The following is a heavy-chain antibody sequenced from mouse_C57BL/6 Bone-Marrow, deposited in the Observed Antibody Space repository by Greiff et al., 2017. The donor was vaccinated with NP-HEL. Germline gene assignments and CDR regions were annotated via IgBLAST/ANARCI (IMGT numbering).Heavy chain of an antibody. D-gene: IGHD3-1*01. V-gene: IGHV1-81*01. CDR1: GYTFTSYG. CDR3: ARKGYLGGYFDV. Sequence: QVQLQQSGAELARPGASVKLSCKASGYTFTSYGISWVKQRPGQGLEWIGELYPRSGNTYYNEKFKGKATLTADKSSSTAYMELRSLTSEDSAVYFCARKGYLGGYFDVWGTGTTVTVSS. CDR2: LYPRSGNT. J-gene: IGHJ1*03.